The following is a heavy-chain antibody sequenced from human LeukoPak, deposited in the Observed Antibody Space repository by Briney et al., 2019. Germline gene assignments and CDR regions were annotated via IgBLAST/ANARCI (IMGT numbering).Heavy chain of an antibody. D-gene: IGHD3-22*01. CDR2: IYHSGST. CDR3: ARDLGEGYDSSGYLGY. V-gene: IGHV4-4*02. Sequence: SETLSLTCAVSGGSISSSNWWSWVRQPPGKGLEWIGEIYHSGSTNYNPSLKSRVTISVDKSKNQFSLKLSSVTAADTAVYYCARDLGEGYDSSGYLGYWGQGTLVTVST. CDR1: GGSISSSNW. J-gene: IGHJ4*02.